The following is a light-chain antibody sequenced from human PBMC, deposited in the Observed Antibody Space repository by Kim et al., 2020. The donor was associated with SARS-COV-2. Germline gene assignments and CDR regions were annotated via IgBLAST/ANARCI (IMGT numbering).Light chain of an antibody. Sequence: AIRMTQSPSPFSASTGDRVTITCRASQGISSYLAWYQQKPGKAPKLLIYAASTLQSGVPSRFSGSGSGTDFTLTISCLQSEDFATYYCQQYYSYLPYSFGQVTKLEI. V-gene: IGKV1-8*01. CDR2: AAS. CDR3: QQYYSYLPYS. J-gene: IGKJ2*03. CDR1: QGISSY.